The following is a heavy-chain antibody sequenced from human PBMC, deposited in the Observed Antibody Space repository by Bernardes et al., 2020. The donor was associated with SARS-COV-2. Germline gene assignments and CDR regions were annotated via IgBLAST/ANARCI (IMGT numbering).Heavy chain of an antibody. CDR2: IYYSGST. D-gene: IGHD3-10*01. CDR3: ARTSGSYKVDY. J-gene: IGHJ4*02. CDR1: GVSISSGGYY. Sequence: SETLSLTCTVSGVSISSGGYYWSWIRQHPGEGLEWIGYIYYSGSTDYNPSLKSRVLISVDTSKNQFSLKLSSVTAADTAVYYCARTSGSYKVDYWGQGTLVTVSS. V-gene: IGHV4-31*03.